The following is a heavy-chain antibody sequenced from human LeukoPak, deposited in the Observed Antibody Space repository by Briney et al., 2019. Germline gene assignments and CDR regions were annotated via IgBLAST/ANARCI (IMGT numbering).Heavy chain of an antibody. V-gene: IGHV3-48*04. Sequence: GSLRLSCAASGFTFSSYAMSWVRQAPGKGLEWISYTSSSGSTIYHADSVKGRFTIPRDNAKNSLYLQMDSLRAEDTAVYYCARLFKYGSTCGMDVWGQGTTVIVSS. D-gene: IGHD2-2*01. CDR1: GFTFSSYA. J-gene: IGHJ6*02. CDR2: TSSSGSTI. CDR3: ARLFKYGSTCGMDV.